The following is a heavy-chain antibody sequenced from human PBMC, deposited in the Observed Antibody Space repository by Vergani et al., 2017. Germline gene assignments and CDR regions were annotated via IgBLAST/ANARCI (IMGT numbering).Heavy chain of an antibody. Sequence: QVQLQQWGPGVVKPSGTLSLTCAVFGESFSSFYWRWICQPPGKGLEWIGEINNDGHTNYNPSLESRVTVSRATAKNRFSLNLMSVTAADTAMYYCAVRLRVNLVGGEFVTKRTFDFWSQGSLVTVSS. V-gene: IGHV4-34*02. CDR3: AVRLRVNLVGGEFVTKRTFDF. J-gene: IGHJ4*02. CDR2: INNDGHT. CDR1: GESFSSFY. D-gene: IGHD2-8*02.